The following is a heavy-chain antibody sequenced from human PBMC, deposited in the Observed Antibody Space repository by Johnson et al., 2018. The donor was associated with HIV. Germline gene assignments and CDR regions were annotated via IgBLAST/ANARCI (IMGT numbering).Heavy chain of an antibody. CDR3: ARPGIVVLPAGAFDI. CDR2: LKSESDGETV. Sequence: VQLVESGGGLVQPGGSLRLSCAASGFTFTNVWMSWVRQAPGKGLEWLGRLKSESDGETVDYAAPVKGRFTISTDDSKNSLFLQMNSLRAEDTAVYYCARPGIVVLPAGAFDIWGPGTMVTVSS. CDR1: GFTFTNVW. V-gene: IGHV3-15*01. J-gene: IGHJ3*02. D-gene: IGHD2-2*01.